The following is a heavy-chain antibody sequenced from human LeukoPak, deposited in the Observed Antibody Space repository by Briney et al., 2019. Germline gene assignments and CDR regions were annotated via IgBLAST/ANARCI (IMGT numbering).Heavy chain of an antibody. CDR3: TTVVWGFKNYYFDY. D-gene: IGHD7-27*01. CDR1: GFTFRNAW. J-gene: IGHJ4*02. V-gene: IGHV3-15*01. Sequence: GGSVRLSCAASGFTFRNAWMSWVGQAPGKGLEWVGRIKSKTDGGTTDYAAPVKGRFTISRDDSKNTLYLQMNSLKTEDTAVYYCTTVVWGFKNYYFDYWGQGTLVTVSS. CDR2: IKSKTDGGTT.